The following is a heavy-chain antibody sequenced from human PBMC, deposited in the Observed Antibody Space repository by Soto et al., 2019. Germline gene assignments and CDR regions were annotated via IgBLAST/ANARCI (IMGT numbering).Heavy chain of an antibody. CDR3: AGIAAAGKRFDYYYGMDV. J-gene: IGHJ6*02. V-gene: IGHV1-69*13. Sequence: SVKVSCKASGGTFSSYAISWVRQAPGQGLEWMGGIIPIFGTANYAQKFQGRVTITADESTSTAYMELSSLRSEDTAVYYCAGIAAAGKRFDYYYGMDVWGQGTTVTVSS. D-gene: IGHD6-13*01. CDR2: IIPIFGTA. CDR1: GGTFSSYA.